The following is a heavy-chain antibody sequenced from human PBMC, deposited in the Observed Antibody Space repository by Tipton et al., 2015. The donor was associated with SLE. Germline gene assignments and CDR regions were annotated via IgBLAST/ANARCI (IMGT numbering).Heavy chain of an antibody. CDR2: MYHSGTT. J-gene: IGHJ4*02. Sequence: LRLSCTVSDYSIKRGFYWGWIRQSPGKGLEWIVNMYHSGTTYYNPSLKSRVTISLDMSKNQYSLRMKSVTAADTAVYYCVREGGMRSHDTDWGQGILVTVSS. CDR3: VREGGMRSHDTD. CDR1: DYSIKRGFY. V-gene: IGHV4-38-2*02. D-gene: IGHD3-9*01.